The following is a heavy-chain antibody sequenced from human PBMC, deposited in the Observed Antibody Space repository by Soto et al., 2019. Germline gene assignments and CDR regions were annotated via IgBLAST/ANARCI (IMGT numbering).Heavy chain of an antibody. V-gene: IGHV4-61*01. CDR3: ARGVLALDIEVGPGSRYGMDV. CDR1: GGSVSSGSYY. CDR2: IYYSGIT. Sequence: QVQLQESGPGLVKPSETLSLICTVSGGSVSSGSYYWSWIRQPPGKGLEWIGYIYYSGITNYNPSLKSQVTILVDTSKNQFSLKLSSVTAADTAVYYCARGVLALDIEVGPGSRYGMDVWGQGTTVTVSS. J-gene: IGHJ6*02. D-gene: IGHD2-2*01.